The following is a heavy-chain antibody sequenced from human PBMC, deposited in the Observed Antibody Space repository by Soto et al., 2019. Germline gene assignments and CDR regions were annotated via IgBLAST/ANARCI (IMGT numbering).Heavy chain of an antibody. D-gene: IGHD2-21*01. V-gene: IGHV5-51*01. CDR3: ARSMNSYYAMDV. Sequence: PGESLKISCKGSGYSFTNYWIGWVRQMPGKGLEWMGIIYPGDSDTRYSPSFQGQVTISADKSTSTAYLQWNSLKASDTAMFYCARSMNSYYAMDVWGQGTTVTVSS. J-gene: IGHJ6*02. CDR1: GYSFTNYW. CDR2: IYPGDSDT.